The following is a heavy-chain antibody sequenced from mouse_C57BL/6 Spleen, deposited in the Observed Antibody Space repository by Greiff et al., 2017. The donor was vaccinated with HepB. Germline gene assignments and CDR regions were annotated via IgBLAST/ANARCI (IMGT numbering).Heavy chain of an antibody. J-gene: IGHJ4*01. CDR1: GYTFTSYN. CDR2: IYPGNGDT. CDR3: AREGTVQGAMDY. D-gene: IGHD1-1*01. Sequence: QVQLQQSGAELVRPGASVKMSCKASGYTFTSYNMHWVKPTPRQGLEWIGAIYPGNGDTSYNQKFKGKATLTVDKSSSTAYMQLSSLTSEDSAVYFCAREGTVQGAMDYWGQGTSVTVSS. V-gene: IGHV1-12*01.